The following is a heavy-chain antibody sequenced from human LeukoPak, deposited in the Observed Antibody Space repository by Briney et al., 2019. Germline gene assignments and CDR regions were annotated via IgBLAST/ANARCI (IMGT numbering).Heavy chain of an antibody. CDR2: ISGSGSRT. V-gene: IGHV3-23*01. J-gene: IGHJ4*02. D-gene: IGHD2-21*02. CDR1: GFTFRNYA. CDR3: AKDSDIPGSFDY. Sequence: LAGGSLRLSCAASGFTFRNYAMNWVRQAPGKGLEWVSGISGSGSRTYYADSVKGRFTISRHNSNNTLSLQMTSLRVEDTAIYFCAKDSDIPGSFDYWGQGTPVTVSS.